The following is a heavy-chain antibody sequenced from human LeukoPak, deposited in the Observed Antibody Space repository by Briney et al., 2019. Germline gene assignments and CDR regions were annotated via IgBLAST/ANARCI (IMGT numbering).Heavy chain of an antibody. J-gene: IGHJ6*03. CDR3: ARGIEVGSGYMDV. Sequence: PGGSLRLSCAASGFTFSSYSMNWVRQAPGKGLEWVSVIYSGGSTYYADSVKGRFTISRDNSKNTLYLQMNSLRAEDTAVYYCARGIEVGSGYMDVWGKGTTVTISS. CDR2: IYSGGST. CDR1: GFTFSSYS. D-gene: IGHD3-22*01. V-gene: IGHV3-66*01.